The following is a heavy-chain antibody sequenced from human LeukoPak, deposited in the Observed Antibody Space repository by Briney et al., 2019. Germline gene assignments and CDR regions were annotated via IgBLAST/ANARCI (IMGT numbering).Heavy chain of an antibody. D-gene: IGHD6-13*01. CDR1: GFTFSSYD. J-gene: IGHJ6*03. CDR3: ARGYREWAAAVTGTDYYYYYYMDV. V-gene: IGHV3-13*01. Sequence: GGSLRLSCAASGFTFSSYDMHWVRQATGKGLEWVSAIGTAGDTYYPGSVKGRFTISRENAKSSLYLQMNSLRAGDTAVYYCARGYREWAAAVTGTDYYYYYYMDVWGKGTTVTISS. CDR2: IGTAGDT.